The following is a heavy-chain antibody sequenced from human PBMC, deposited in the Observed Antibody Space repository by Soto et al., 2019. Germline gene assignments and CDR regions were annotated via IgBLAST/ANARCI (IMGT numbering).Heavy chain of an antibody. D-gene: IGHD1-1*01. Sequence: QVHLGQSEAEVKKPGASVKVSCKGSGYGFTTYGITWVRQAPGQGLEWMAWISAHNGNTNYAQKLQGRVTVTRDTSTSTAYMELRSLRSDDTAVYYCARGRYGDYWGQGALVTVPS. CDR2: ISAHNGNT. CDR1: GYGFTTYG. J-gene: IGHJ4*02. V-gene: IGHV1-18*01. CDR3: ARGRYGDY.